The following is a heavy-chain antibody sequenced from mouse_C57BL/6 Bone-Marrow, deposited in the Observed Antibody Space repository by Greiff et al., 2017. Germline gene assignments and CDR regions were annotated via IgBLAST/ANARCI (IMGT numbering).Heavy chain of an antibody. V-gene: IGHV1-69*01. CDR2: IDPSDSYT. CDR1: GYTFTSYW. J-gene: IGHJ3*01. D-gene: IGHD1-1*01. Sequence: QVQLQQPGAELVMPGASVKLSCKASGYTFTSYWMHWVQQRPGQGLEWIGEIDPSDSYTNYNQKFKGKSTLTVDKSSSTAYMQLSSLASEDSAVYYCARKSSPAWFAYWGQGTLVTVSA. CDR3: ARKSSPAWFAY.